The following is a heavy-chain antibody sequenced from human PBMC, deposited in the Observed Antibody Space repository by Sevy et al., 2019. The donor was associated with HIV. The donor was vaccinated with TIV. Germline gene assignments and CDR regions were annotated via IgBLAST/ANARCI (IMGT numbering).Heavy chain of an antibody. CDR3: ARVGYCSSTSCYAGWFDP. Sequence: ASVKVSCKASGYTFTSYGISWVRQATGQGLEWMGWISAYNGNTNYAQKLQGRVTMTTDTSTSTAYMELRSLRSDDTAVYYCARVGYCSSTSCYAGWFDPWGQGTLVTVSS. J-gene: IGHJ5*02. CDR1: GYTFTSYG. CDR2: ISAYNGNT. D-gene: IGHD2-2*01. V-gene: IGHV1-18*01.